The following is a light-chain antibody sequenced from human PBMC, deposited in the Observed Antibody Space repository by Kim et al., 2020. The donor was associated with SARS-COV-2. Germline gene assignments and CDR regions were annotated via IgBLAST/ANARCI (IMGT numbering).Light chain of an antibody. CDR1: TGTVNSGHH. J-gene: IGLJ2*01. CDR2: DTS. V-gene: IGLV7-46*01. Sequence: GGTVTLTCGYSTGTVNSGHHPYWFPTKPGQAPRTMIYDTSNKHAWAPARLSGSLLGGKAALTLSGALPEDEAEYYCLPYYDGYRIFGGGTQLTVL. CDR3: LPYYDGYRI.